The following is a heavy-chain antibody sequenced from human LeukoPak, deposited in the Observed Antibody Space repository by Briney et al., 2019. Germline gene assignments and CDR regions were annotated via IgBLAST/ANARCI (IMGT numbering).Heavy chain of an antibody. J-gene: IGHJ4*02. CDR3: AHLTIFGVVGTFDY. D-gene: IGHD3-3*01. CDR1: GFSLTTRGEG. Sequence: SGPTLVHPTPALTLTCTFCGFSLTTRGEGVGWSRQPPGKALEWLALIYWDDDKNYIPSLKSRPTITKDTSKNQVVLTMTNMDPVDTATYYCAHLTIFGVVGTFDYWGPGTLVTVSS. V-gene: IGHV2-5*02. CDR2: IYWDDDK.